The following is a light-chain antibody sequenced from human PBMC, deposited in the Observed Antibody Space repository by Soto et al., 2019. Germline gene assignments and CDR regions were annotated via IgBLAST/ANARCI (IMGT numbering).Light chain of an antibody. CDR2: DTS. Sequence: EIVLTQSPATLSLSPGERATLSCRASQSIGSSIAWFQQKPGQAPRLLIYDTSNRATGIPARFSGSGSGTDFTLTISSLEPEDFAVYYCQQRSNWPLSFGGGTKVEIK. CDR1: QSIGSS. J-gene: IGKJ4*01. CDR3: QQRSNWPLS. V-gene: IGKV3-11*01.